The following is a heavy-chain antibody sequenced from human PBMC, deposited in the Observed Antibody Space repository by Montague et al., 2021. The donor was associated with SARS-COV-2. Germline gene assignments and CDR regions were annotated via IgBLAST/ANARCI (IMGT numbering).Heavy chain of an antibody. CDR1: GFTFSSYG. Sequence: SLRLSCAASGFTFSSYGMHWVRQAPGKGLEWVAVMWYDGSNKYYADSXKGRFTISRDNSKNTLYLQMNSPRAEDTAVYYCARDDYDILTGYYRSDYWGQGTLVTVSS. CDR3: ARDDYDILTGYYRSDY. V-gene: IGHV3-33*01. J-gene: IGHJ4*02. D-gene: IGHD3-9*01. CDR2: MWYDGSNK.